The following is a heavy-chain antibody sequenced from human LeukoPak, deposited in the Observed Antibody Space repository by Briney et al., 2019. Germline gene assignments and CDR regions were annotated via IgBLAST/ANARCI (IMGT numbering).Heavy chain of an antibody. CDR1: GFTVSSNY. D-gene: IGHD6-6*01. Sequence: GGSLRLSCAASGFTVSSNYMSWVRQAPGKGLEWVSVIYSGGDTYYADSVKGRFTISRDNSKNTLYLQMNSLRAEDTAVYYCARDVREGTDYGMDVWGQGTTVTVSS. J-gene: IGHJ6*02. CDR3: ARDVREGTDYGMDV. V-gene: IGHV3-53*05. CDR2: IYSGGDT.